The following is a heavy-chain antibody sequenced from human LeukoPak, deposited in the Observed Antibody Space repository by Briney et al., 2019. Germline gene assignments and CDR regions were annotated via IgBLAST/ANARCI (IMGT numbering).Heavy chain of an antibody. CDR3: ARGGGVGYDRKGVQWLAFDY. J-gene: IGHJ4*02. D-gene: IGHD6-19*01. CDR1: GYTFTSYD. V-gene: IGHV1-8*01. Sequence: ASVKVSCKASGYTFTSYDINWVRQATGQGLEWMGWMNPNSGNTGYAQKFQGRVTMTRNTSISTAYMELSSLRSEDTAVYYCARGGGVGYDRKGVQWLAFDYWGQGTLVTVSS. CDR2: MNPNSGNT.